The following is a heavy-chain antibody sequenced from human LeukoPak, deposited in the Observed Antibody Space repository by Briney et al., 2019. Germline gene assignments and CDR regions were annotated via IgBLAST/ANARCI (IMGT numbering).Heavy chain of an antibody. J-gene: IGHJ4*02. CDR1: GFTFSTYW. CDR3: ARGLVPADYYFDY. CDR2: ITSDGSST. Sequence: GGSLRLSCAASGFTFSTYWMHWVRQAPGKGLEWVSRITSDGSSTSYAGSVKGRFTIPRDNAKNTLYLQINSLRAEDTAVYYCARGLVPADYYFDYWGQGTLVTVSS. D-gene: IGHD2-2*01. V-gene: IGHV3-74*01.